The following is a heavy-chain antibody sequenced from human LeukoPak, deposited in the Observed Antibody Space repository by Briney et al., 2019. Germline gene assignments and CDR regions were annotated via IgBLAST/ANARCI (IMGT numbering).Heavy chain of an antibody. D-gene: IGHD3-3*01. J-gene: IGHJ3*02. CDR1: GGSISSGGYY. V-gene: IGHV4-31*03. Sequence: SQTLSLTCTVSGGSISSGGYYWSWIRQHPGKGLEWIGYIYYSGSTYYNPSLKSRVTISVDTSKNLFSLKLSSVTAADTAVYYCARGLRPTRDYYDFWSGYLGAFDIWGQGTMVAVSS. CDR2: IYYSGST. CDR3: ARGLRPTRDYYDFWSGYLGAFDI.